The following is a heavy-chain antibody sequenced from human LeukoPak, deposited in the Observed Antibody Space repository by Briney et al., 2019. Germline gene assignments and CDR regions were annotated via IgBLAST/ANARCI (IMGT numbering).Heavy chain of an antibody. V-gene: IGHV1-18*01. CDR3: ATQYSGYDPRWDY. CDR2: ISAYNGNT. D-gene: IGHD5-12*01. CDR1: GYTFSTNG. J-gene: IGHJ4*02. Sequence: ASVKVSCKASGYTFSTNGISWVRQAPGQGLEWMGWISAYNGNTNYAQKLQGRVTMTTDTSTSTAYMELRSLRSDDTAVYYCATQYSGYDPRWDYWGQGTLVTVSS.